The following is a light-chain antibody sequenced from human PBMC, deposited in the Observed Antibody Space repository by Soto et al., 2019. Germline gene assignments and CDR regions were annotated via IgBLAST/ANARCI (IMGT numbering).Light chain of an antibody. CDR1: QSAGTC. CDR2: DAS. V-gene: IGKV1-5*01. J-gene: IGKJ1*01. CDR3: QQYNNYPWT. Sequence: DIQMTQSPSTLSAPVGDRVTITCRASQSAGTCLAWYQKKPGKTPSLLIYDASNLESRVPLRFSGSGSGTEFTLTISSLQPDDFAAYYGQQYNNYPWTFGQGTKVAL.